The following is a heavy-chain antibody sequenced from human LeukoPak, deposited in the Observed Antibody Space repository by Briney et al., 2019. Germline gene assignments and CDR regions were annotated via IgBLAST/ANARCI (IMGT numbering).Heavy chain of an antibody. Sequence: GGSLRLSCAASGFTVSSNYMSWVRQAPGKGLEWVSVIYSGGSTYYADSVKGRFSISRDNSKNTLYLQMNSLRAEDTAVYYCAKDLSYCSSTSCRPNDAFDIWGQGTMVTVSS. CDR2: IYSGGST. D-gene: IGHD2-2*01. V-gene: IGHV3-53*01. CDR1: GFTVSSNY. J-gene: IGHJ3*02. CDR3: AKDLSYCSSTSCRPNDAFDI.